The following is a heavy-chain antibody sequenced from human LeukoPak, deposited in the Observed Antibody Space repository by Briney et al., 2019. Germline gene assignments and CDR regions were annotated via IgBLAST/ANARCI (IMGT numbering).Heavy chain of an antibody. D-gene: IGHD2-15*01. J-gene: IGHJ4*02. CDR2: IYGAGDT. Sequence: GGSLRLSCAASGFTISNNYMIWLRQAPGKGLEWVSAIYGAGDTYYADSVKGRFTISRDSSKNTLFLQMNSLRGEDTAVYYCARDTPTLGTRYFEYWGQGTLVTVSS. CDR1: GFTISNNY. CDR3: ARDTPTLGTRYFEY. V-gene: IGHV3-66*01.